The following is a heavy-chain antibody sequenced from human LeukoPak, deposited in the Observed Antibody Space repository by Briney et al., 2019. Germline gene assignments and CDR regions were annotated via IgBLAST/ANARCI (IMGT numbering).Heavy chain of an antibody. D-gene: IGHD5-24*01. CDR3: ARETRGGMATTFDY. Sequence: GGSLRLSCAASGFTFSSYSMNWVRQAPGKGLEWVSSISSSSSYIYYADSVKGRFTISRDNAKNSLYLQMNSLRAEDTAVYYCARETRGGMATTFDYWGQGTLVTVSS. CDR2: ISSSSSYI. J-gene: IGHJ4*02. V-gene: IGHV3-21*01. CDR1: GFTFSSYS.